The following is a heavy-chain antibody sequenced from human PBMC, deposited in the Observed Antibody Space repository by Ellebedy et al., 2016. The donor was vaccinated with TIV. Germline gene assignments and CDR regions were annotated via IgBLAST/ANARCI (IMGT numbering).Heavy chain of an antibody. V-gene: IGHV1-2*02. CDR1: GYTFTGYY. D-gene: IGHD2-21*02. CDR2: INPKNGGT. J-gene: IGHJ4*02. Sequence: AASVKVSCKASGYTFTGYYIHWVRQAPGQGLEWMGWINPKNGGTNYAQKFQGRVTMTRDTSISTAYMELSWLRSDDPAVYYCARDGACGGDCYGDNYWGQGSLVTVSS. CDR3: ARDGACGGDCYGDNY.